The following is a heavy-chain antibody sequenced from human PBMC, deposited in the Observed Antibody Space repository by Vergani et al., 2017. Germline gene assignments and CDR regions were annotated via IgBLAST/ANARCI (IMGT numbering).Heavy chain of an antibody. D-gene: IGHD2-21*01. V-gene: IGHV3-15*07. CDR1: GFSFRNAW. Sequence: EVQLVESGGGIVKPGGSLRLSCVASGFSFRNAWMNWVRRTPGKGLEWVGRIKSTFDRGTTDYAAAVKGRFTISRDDSKNTLFLQMNGLKTEDIGVYYCTTDPRYCGDGSCYRLKDHHYYGMDVWGQGTTVTVSS. CDR2: IKSTFDRGTT. J-gene: IGHJ6*02. CDR3: TTDPRYCGDGSCYRLKDHHYYGMDV.